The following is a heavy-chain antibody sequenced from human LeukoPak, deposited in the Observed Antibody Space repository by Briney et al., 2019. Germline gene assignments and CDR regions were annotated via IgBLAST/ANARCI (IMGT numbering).Heavy chain of an antibody. D-gene: IGHD2-15*01. J-gene: IGHJ3*02. Sequence: GESLKISCKGSGYSFTTYWIGWVRQMPGKGLEWMGIIYPGDSDTRCSPSFQGQVTISADKSISTAYLQWSSLKASDTAMYYCARRGYCSGGNCFSHAFDIWGQGSMVTVSS. V-gene: IGHV5-51*01. CDR2: IYPGDSDT. CDR3: ARRGYCSGGNCFSHAFDI. CDR1: GYSFTTYW.